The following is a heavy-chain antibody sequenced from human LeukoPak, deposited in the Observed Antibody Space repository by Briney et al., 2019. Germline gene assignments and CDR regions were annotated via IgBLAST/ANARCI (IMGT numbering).Heavy chain of an antibody. CDR1: GFAFSDYY. V-gene: IGHV3-11*01. CDR3: ARGSTYYLLDV. J-gene: IGHJ6*03. Sequence: GGSLRLSCVASGFAFSDYYINWIRQAPGKGLEWISYVTGSCSTTYYVDSVKGRFTISRDNAKKSVFLQMDSLRGDDTAVYYCARGSTYYLLDVWGKGTTVTVSS. D-gene: IGHD3-10*01. CDR2: VTGSCSTT.